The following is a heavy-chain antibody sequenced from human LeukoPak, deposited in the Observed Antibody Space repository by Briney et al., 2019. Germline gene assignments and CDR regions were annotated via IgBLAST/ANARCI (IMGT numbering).Heavy chain of an antibody. D-gene: IGHD7-27*01. CDR2: ISGSGGST. CDR3: AKDQTGGYYYYYMDV. Sequence: GGSLRLSCAASGFTFSSYGMSWVRRAPGKGLEWVSAISGSGGSTYYADSVKGRFTISRDNSKNTLYLQMNSLRAEDTAVYYCAKDQTGGYYYYYMDVWGKGTTVTVSS. V-gene: IGHV3-23*01. J-gene: IGHJ6*03. CDR1: GFTFSSYG.